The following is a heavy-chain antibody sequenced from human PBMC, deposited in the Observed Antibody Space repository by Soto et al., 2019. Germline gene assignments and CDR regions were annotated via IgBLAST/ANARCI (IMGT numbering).Heavy chain of an antibody. CDR1: GFTFSSYS. Sequence: GGSLRLSCAASGFTFSSYSMNWVRQAPGKGLEWVSSISSSSSYIYYADSVKGRFTISRDNAKNSLYLQMNSLRAEDTAVYYCARGRRYDFWSGYAAGMDVWGQGTTVTVSS. CDR2: ISSSSSYI. J-gene: IGHJ6*02. D-gene: IGHD3-3*01. CDR3: ARGRRYDFWSGYAAGMDV. V-gene: IGHV3-21*01.